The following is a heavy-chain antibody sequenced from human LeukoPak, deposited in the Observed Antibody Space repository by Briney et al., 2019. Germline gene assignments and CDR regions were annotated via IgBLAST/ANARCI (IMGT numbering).Heavy chain of an antibody. CDR3: ARGITMVRGVIQMFDP. D-gene: IGHD3-10*01. Sequence: SETLSLTCTVSGGSISGGGYYWTWIRQPAGKGLEWIGRIYTSGSTNYNPSLKSRVSISVDTSKNQFSLKLSSVTAADTAVYYCARGITMVRGVIQMFDPWGQGTLVTVSS. CDR2: IYTSGST. V-gene: IGHV4-61*02. CDR1: GGSISGGGYY. J-gene: IGHJ5*02.